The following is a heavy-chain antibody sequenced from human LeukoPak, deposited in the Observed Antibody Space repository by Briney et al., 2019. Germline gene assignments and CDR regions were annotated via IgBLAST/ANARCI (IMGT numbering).Heavy chain of an antibody. D-gene: IGHD5-12*01. CDR1: GFTFSSYA. CDR2: ISYDGSSK. Sequence: GRSLRLSCAASGFTFSSYAMHWVRQAPGKGLEWVAVISYDGSSKYYADSVKGRFTISRDNSKNTLYLQMNSLRAEDTAVYYCASGPGKYRLRYWGQGTLVTVSS. J-gene: IGHJ4*02. V-gene: IGHV3-30*04. CDR3: ASGPGKYRLRY.